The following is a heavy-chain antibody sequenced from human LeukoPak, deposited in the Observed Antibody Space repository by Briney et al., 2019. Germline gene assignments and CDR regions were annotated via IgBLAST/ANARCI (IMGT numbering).Heavy chain of an antibody. CDR3: ARVSSNYDFWSGYYYNWFDP. Sequence: ASETLSLTCTVSGVSISSYCWSWIRQPPGKGLEWIGYIYYSGSTNYNPSLKSRVTISVDTSKNQFSLKLSSVTAADTAVYYCARVSSNYDFWSGYYYNWFDPWGQGTLVTVSS. D-gene: IGHD3-3*01. CDR1: GVSISSYC. CDR2: IYYSGST. V-gene: IGHV4-59*01. J-gene: IGHJ5*02.